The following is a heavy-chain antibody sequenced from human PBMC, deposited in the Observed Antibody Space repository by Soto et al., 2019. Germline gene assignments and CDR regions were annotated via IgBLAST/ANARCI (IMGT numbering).Heavy chain of an antibody. D-gene: IGHD2-15*01. Sequence: SVKVSCKASGGTFSSYTISWVRQAPGQGLEWMGRIIPILGIANYAQKFQGRVTITADKSTSPSYMELSCLRAEDTAVYYCARSQKVVGPNFDYWGQGTLVTVSS. V-gene: IGHV1-69*02. CDR2: IIPILGIA. J-gene: IGHJ4*02. CDR1: GGTFSSYT. CDR3: ARSQKVVGPNFDY.